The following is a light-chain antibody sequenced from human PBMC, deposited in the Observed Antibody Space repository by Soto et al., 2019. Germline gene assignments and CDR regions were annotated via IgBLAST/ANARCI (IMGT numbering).Light chain of an antibody. CDR1: QSFRSIY. J-gene: IGKJ3*01. Sequence: EFVLTQSPGTLSLSPGERATLSCRASQSFRSIYLTWYHQKPGQAPRLLIFGASSRATGTPERISVGGSGAGYSLTINGLETEDFGVYDCQQYGHSVFTFGTGTTVEIK. V-gene: IGKV3-20*01. CDR3: QQYGHSVFT. CDR2: GAS.